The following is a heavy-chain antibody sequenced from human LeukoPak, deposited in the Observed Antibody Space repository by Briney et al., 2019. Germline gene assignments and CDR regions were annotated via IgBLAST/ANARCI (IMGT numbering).Heavy chain of an antibody. CDR2: IWYDGSNK. CDR3: ARAIGTVSDY. Sequence: GGSLRLSCATSGFSFRNYGMHWVRQAPGKGLEWVAAIWYDGSNKYYGDSVKGRFTISRDNSKNTLYLQMNSLRAEDTAVYYCARAIGTVSDYWGQGTLVTVSS. J-gene: IGHJ4*02. CDR1: GFSFRNYG. D-gene: IGHD1-14*01. V-gene: IGHV3-33*01.